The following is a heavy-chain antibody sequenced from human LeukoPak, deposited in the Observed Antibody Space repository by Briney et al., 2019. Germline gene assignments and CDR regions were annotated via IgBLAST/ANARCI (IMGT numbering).Heavy chain of an antibody. Sequence: PGRSLRLSCAASGFTFSSYGMHWVRQAPGKGLEWVAVIWYDGSNKYYADPVKGRFTISRDNSKNTLYLQMNSLRAEDTAVYYCAREKVGATGNGMDVWGQGTTVTVSS. CDR2: IWYDGSNK. V-gene: IGHV3-33*01. J-gene: IGHJ6*02. CDR3: AREKVGATGNGMDV. CDR1: GFTFSSYG. D-gene: IGHD1-26*01.